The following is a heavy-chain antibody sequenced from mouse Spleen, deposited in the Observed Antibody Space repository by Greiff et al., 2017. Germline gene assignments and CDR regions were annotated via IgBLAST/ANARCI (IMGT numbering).Heavy chain of an antibody. J-gene: IGHJ4*01. CDR1: GYTFTSYW. V-gene: IGHV1-7*01. Sequence: VHLVESGAELAKPGASVKMSCKASGYTFTSYWMHWVKQRPGQGLEWIGYINPSTGYTEYNQKFKDKATLTADKSSSTAYMQLSSLTSEDSAVYYCARKGNLYAMDYWGQGTSVTVSS. CDR3: ARKGNLYAMDY. CDR2: INPSTGYT. D-gene: IGHD2-1*01.